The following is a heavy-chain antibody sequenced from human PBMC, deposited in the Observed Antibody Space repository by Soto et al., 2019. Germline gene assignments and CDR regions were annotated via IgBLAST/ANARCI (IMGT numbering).Heavy chain of an antibody. J-gene: IGHJ4*02. Sequence: PSETLSLTCAVYGGSFSGYYWSWIRQPPGKGLEWIGEINHSGSTNYNPSLKSRVTISVDTSKNQFSLELSSVTAADTAVYYCAREVKAVAGLDYWGQGTLVTVSS. D-gene: IGHD6-19*01. V-gene: IGHV4-34*01. CDR2: INHSGST. CDR1: GGSFSGYY. CDR3: AREVKAVAGLDY.